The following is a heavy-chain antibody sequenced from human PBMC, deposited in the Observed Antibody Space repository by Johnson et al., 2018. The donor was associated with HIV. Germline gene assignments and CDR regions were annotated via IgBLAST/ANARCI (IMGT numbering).Heavy chain of an antibody. D-gene: IGHD3-16*01. CDR1: GFTLSSYW. CDR2: IKQDGSEK. CDR3: AKATTWGEPPGI. Sequence: VQLVESGGGLVQPGGSLRVSCAASGFTLSSYWMSWVRQAPGKGLEWVANIKQDGSEKYYVDSVQGRFTISRDNAKNSLYLQMNSLRAEDTALYYCAKATTWGEPPGIWGQGTMVTVSS. V-gene: IGHV3-7*05. J-gene: IGHJ3*02.